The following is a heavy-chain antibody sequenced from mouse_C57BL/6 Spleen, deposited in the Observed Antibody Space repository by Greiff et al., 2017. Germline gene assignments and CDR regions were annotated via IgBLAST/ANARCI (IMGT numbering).Heavy chain of an antibody. J-gene: IGHJ4*01. Sequence: VQLQQSGPGLVKPSQSLSLTCSVTGYSITSGYYWNWIRQFPGNKLEWMGYISYDGSNNYNPSLKNRISITRDTSKNQFFLKLNSVTTEDTATYYCAREGFMTTVVHYYAMDYWGQGTSVTVSS. CDR3: AREGFMTTVVHYYAMDY. D-gene: IGHD1-1*01. CDR2: ISYDGSN. CDR1: GYSITSGYY. V-gene: IGHV3-6*01.